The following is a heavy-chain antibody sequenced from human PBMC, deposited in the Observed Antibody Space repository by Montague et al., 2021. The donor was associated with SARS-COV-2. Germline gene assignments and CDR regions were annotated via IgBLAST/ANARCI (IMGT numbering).Heavy chain of an antibody. J-gene: IGHJ5*02. CDR1: GGYISSGSYY. CDR2: IYASGST. D-gene: IGHD6-13*01. V-gene: IGHV4-61*02. Sequence: TLSLTCTVSGGYISSGSYYWSWIRQPAGRGMEWIGRIYASGSTKYNPSLKSRVTISVDTSKNQFSLKVSSVTAADTAVYYCARDLSSSWSHWFDPWGQGTLVTVSS. CDR3: ARDLSSSWSHWFDP.